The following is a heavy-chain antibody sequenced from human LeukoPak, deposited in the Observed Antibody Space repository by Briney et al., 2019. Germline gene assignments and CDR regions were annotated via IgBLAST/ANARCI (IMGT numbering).Heavy chain of an antibody. CDR2: INPNSGGT. Sequence: ASVKVSCKASAYTFTGYYMHWVRHAPGQGLEWMGWINPNSGGTNYAQKFQGRVNMTRDTSISTAYMELSRLRSDDTAVYYCARDLGGYYDSSAPSQNFDYWGQGTLVTVSS. CDR3: ARDLGGYYDSSAPSQNFDY. D-gene: IGHD3-22*01. CDR1: AYTFTGYY. J-gene: IGHJ4*02. V-gene: IGHV1-2*02.